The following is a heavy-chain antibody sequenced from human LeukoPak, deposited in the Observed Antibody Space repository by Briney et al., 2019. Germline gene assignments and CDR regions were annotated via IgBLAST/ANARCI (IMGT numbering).Heavy chain of an antibody. CDR1: GYSISSGYY. CDR3: ARSKNPRFDP. J-gene: IGHJ5*02. CDR2: IYHSGST. Sequence: SETLSLTCTVSGYSISSGYYWGWIRQPPGKGLEWIGSIYHSGSTYYNPSLKSRVTISVDTSKNQFSLKLSSVTAADTAVYYCARSKNPRFDPWGQGTLVTVSS. V-gene: IGHV4-38-2*02.